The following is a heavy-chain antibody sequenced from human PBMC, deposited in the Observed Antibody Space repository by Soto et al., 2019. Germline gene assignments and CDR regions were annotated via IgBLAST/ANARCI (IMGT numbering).Heavy chain of an antibody. D-gene: IGHD3-10*01. J-gene: IGHJ4*02. CDR1: GFTFSSYA. CDR3: ARDAAGQDYYGSGSYSYYFDY. CDR2: ISYDGSNK. Sequence: GGSLRLSCAASGFTFSSYAMHWVRQAPGKGLEWVAVISYDGSNKYYADSVKGRFTISRDNSKNTLYLQMNSRRAEDTAVYYCARDAAGQDYYGSGSYSYYFDYWGQGTLVTVSS. V-gene: IGHV3-30*04.